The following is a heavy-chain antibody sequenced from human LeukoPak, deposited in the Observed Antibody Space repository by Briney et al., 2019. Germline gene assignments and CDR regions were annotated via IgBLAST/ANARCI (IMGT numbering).Heavy chain of an antibody. Sequence: GASVKVSCKASGYTFTSYGISWVRQAPGQGLEWMGWISAYNGNTNYAQKLQGRVTMTTDTSTSTAYMELRSLRSDDTAVYYCARRSRYYYGSGSYYNSDDAFDIWGQGTMVTVSS. CDR1: GYTFTSYG. CDR3: ARRSRYYYGSGSYYNSDDAFDI. D-gene: IGHD3-10*01. J-gene: IGHJ3*02. CDR2: ISAYNGNT. V-gene: IGHV1-18*04.